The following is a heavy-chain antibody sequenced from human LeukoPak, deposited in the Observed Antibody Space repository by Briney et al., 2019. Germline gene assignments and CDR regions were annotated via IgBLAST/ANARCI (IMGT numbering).Heavy chain of an antibody. CDR1: GGSISGYH. CDR2: INHSGST. J-gene: IGHJ5*02. Sequence: SETLSLTCTVSGGSISGYHWSWIRQPPGKGLEWIGEINHSGSTNYNPSLKSRVTISVDTSKNQFSLKLSSVTAADTAVYYCARVAGGGGWFDPWGQGTLVTVSS. CDR3: ARVAGGGGWFDP. V-gene: IGHV4-34*01. D-gene: IGHD2-15*01.